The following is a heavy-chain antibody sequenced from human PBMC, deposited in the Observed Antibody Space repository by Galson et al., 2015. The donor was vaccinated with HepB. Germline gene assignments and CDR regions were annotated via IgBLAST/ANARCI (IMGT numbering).Heavy chain of an antibody. Sequence: TLSLTCTVSGGSISSGDYYWSWIRQPPGKGLEWIGHIYYSGSTYYNPSLKSRVTISVDTSKNQFSLKLSSVTAADTAVYYCARGSHCSSTSCYPYYYMDVWGKGTTVTVSS. V-gene: IGHV4-30-4*01. D-gene: IGHD2-2*01. J-gene: IGHJ6*03. CDR1: GGSISSGDYY. CDR3: ARGSHCSSTSCYPYYYMDV. CDR2: IYYSGST.